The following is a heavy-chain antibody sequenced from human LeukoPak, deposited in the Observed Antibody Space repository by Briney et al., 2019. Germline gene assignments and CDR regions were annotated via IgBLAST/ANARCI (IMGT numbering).Heavy chain of an antibody. V-gene: IGHV3-23*01. Sequence: PGGSLRLSCAASGFISNSAWMTWVRQAPGKGLEWVSAISGSGGSTYYADSVKGRFTISRDNSKNTLYLQMNSLRAEDTAVYYCAKCRGGDCYHHDAFDIWGQGTMVTVSS. J-gene: IGHJ3*02. CDR3: AKCRGGDCYHHDAFDI. CDR1: GFISNSAW. D-gene: IGHD2-21*02. CDR2: ISGSGGST.